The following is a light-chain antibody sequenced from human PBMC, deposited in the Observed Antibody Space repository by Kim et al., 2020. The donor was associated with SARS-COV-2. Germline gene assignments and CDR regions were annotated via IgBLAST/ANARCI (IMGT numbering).Light chain of an antibody. Sequence: EIVLTQSPATLSLYPGDRVILSCRASQSVSNYLAWYQQKPGQAPRLLIYEASNRATGIPARFSGGGSGTGFTLSISSLEPEDFAVYYCQQRRNWPYTFGQGTKLEI. CDR1: QSVSNY. V-gene: IGKV3-11*01. J-gene: IGKJ2*01. CDR2: EAS. CDR3: QQRRNWPYT.